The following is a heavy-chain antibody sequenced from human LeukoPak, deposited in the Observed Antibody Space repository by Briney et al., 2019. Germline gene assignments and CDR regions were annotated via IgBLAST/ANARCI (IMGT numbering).Heavy chain of an antibody. J-gene: IGHJ3*02. D-gene: IGHD6-19*01. Sequence: GGSLRLSCAASGFTFSSYAMSWVRQAPGKGLEWVSAISGSGGSTYYADSVKGRFTISRDNSKNTLYLQMNSLRAEDTAVYYCAKDGDSSGWYAPDAFDIWGQGTMVTVSS. CDR2: ISGSGGST. CDR3: AKDGDSSGWYAPDAFDI. V-gene: IGHV3-23*01. CDR1: GFTFSSYA.